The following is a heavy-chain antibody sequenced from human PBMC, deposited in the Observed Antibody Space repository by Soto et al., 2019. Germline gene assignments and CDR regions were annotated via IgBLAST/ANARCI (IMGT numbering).Heavy chain of an antibody. CDR3: DFQGGYVGPLYF. Sequence: GGYLRLSCAASGFTVSSNDMSWVRQAPGKGLEWVSVIYGGISTYYADSVKGRFTISRDNSKNTLYLQMNSLRAEDTAVYYCDFQGGYVGPLYFSGQGTLVTVSS. V-gene: IGHV3-66*01. CDR1: GFTVSSND. D-gene: IGHD3-9*01. CDR2: IYGGIST. J-gene: IGHJ4*02.